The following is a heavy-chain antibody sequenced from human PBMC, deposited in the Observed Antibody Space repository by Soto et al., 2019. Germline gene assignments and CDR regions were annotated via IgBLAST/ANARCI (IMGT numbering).Heavy chain of an antibody. J-gene: IGHJ3*02. CDR3: AGYTVISNAFDI. Sequence: SETLSLTCTVSGGSISSDNYYWSWIRQPPGKGLEWIGYIFYSGSTYYNPSLKSRVIISVDTSKNQLSLKLSSVTAADTAVYYCAGYTVISNAFDIWGQGTMVTVS. D-gene: IGHD3-16*02. CDR2: IFYSGST. V-gene: IGHV4-30-4*01. CDR1: GGSISSDNYY.